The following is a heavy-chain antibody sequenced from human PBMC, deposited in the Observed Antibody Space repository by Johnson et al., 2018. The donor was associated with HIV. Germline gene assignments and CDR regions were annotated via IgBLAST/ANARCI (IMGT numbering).Heavy chain of an antibody. CDR2: ISYDGSNE. J-gene: IGHJ3*02. D-gene: IGHD3-16*01. Sequence: QVQLVESGGGVVQPGRSLRLSCAASGFTFSSYDMHWVRQAPGKGMDWVAFISYDGSNEYYADSVKGRFTISRDNSKNALYLQMNSLRADDTAIYYCAKPPSMGADGFAIWGHGTMVIVSS. CDR1: GFTFSSYD. CDR3: AKPPSMGADGFAI. V-gene: IGHV3-30*18.